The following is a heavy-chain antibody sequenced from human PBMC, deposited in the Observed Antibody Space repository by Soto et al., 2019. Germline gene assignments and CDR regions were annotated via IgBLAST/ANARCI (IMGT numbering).Heavy chain of an antibody. Sequence: QVQLQESGPGLVKPSQTLSLTCTVSGGSISSGGSYWSWIRQSPGKGLEWIGYIYYSGTTYYNPSRKCRVSISLDTSKNQVSLKLSSVPAADTAIYYCASDHCFSSICSYLDLWGRGTMVTVSS. CDR1: GGSISSGGSY. D-gene: IGHD3-3*02. V-gene: IGHV4-31*03. CDR3: ASDHCFSSICSYLDL. CDR2: IYYSGTT. J-gene: IGHJ2*01.